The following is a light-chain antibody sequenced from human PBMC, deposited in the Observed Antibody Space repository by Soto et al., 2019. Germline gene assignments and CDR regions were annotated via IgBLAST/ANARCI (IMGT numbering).Light chain of an antibody. J-gene: IGKJ5*01. CDR2: DAS. Sequence: DIQMTQSPSTLSASVGDKVTITCRASQSISSWLAWYQQKPGKAPKLLIYDASSLESGVPSRFSGSGSGTEFTLNISSLQPDDFAAYYCQQYNSYSIALGQGTRLEIK. CDR3: QQYNSYSIA. CDR1: QSISSW. V-gene: IGKV1-5*01.